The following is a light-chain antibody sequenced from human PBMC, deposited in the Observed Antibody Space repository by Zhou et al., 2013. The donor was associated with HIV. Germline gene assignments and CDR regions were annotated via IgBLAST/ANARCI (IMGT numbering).Light chain of an antibody. CDR2: AAS. V-gene: IGKV1-39*01. CDR1: QSISNY. CDR3: LQHNNYPRT. J-gene: IGKJ1*01. Sequence: DFQLTQSPSSLSASVGDRVTITCRASQSISNYLNWYQQKPGKAPKLLIYAASSLQSGVPSRFNGSGSETDFTLTISSLQPEDFATYYCLQHNNYPRTFGQGTKVEIK.